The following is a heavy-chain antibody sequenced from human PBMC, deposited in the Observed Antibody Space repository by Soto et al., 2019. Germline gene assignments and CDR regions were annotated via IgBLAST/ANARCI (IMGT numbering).Heavy chain of an antibody. J-gene: IGHJ4*02. CDR1: GFTFSDYA. Sequence: VQLVESGGGVVQPGRSLRLSCAASGFTFSDYAMHWVRQAPGKGLEWVAVVSHDGRNTHYADSVKGRFTISRDSSKNAVYLEITSLRAADTAVYYCAKRGRQWLVTSDFNYWGQGALVTVSS. V-gene: IGHV3-30*18. D-gene: IGHD6-19*01. CDR3: AKRGRQWLVTSDFNY. CDR2: VSHDGRNT.